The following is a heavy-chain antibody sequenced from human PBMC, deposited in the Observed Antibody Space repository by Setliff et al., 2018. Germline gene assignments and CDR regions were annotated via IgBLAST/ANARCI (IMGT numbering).Heavy chain of an antibody. CDR3: ARIRGPTGNCQEAFDI. J-gene: IGHJ3*02. CDR1: GGSMTSYY. CDR2: IFYSGNT. Sequence: KPSETLSLTCTVPGGSMTSYYWTWIRQPPGEGLEWIGYIFYSGNTEYNPSLKSRVTISVDTSKSQFSLKLTSVTAADTAVYYCARIRGPTGNCQEAFDIWSEGTMVTVSS. V-gene: IGHV4-59*01. D-gene: IGHD1-1*01.